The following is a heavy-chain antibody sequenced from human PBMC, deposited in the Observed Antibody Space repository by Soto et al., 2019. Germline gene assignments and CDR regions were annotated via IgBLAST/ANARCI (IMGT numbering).Heavy chain of an antibody. J-gene: IGHJ6*02. D-gene: IGHD6-6*01. CDR2: ISGHNGNT. Sequence: ASVKVSCKASGYNFTNYGISWVRQAPGQGLEWMGWISGHNGNTNYAQKIQGRVTMTTDTSTSTAYMELRSLRSDDTAVYYCAAASSSSSHYYYYGMDVWGQGTTVTVSS. V-gene: IGHV1-18*01. CDR3: AAASSSSSHYYYYGMDV. CDR1: GYNFTNYG.